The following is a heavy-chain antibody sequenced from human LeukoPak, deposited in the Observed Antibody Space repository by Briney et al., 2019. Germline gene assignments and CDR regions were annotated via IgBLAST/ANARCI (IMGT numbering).Heavy chain of an antibody. CDR3: AREAGSFSS. J-gene: IGHJ5*02. CDR1: GGTFSSYA. V-gene: IGHV1-2*02. CDR2: INPNSGGT. Sequence: ASVKVSCKASGGTFSSYAISWVRRAPGQGLEWMGWINPNSGGTNYAQKFQGRVTMTRDTSISTTYMELSRLRSDDTAIYYCAREAGSFSSWGQGTLVTVSS. D-gene: IGHD6-13*01.